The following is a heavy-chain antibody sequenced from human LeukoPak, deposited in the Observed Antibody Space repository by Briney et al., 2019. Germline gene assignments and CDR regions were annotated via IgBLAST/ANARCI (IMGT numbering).Heavy chain of an antibody. CDR2: IYYTGTT. J-gene: IGHJ4*02. CDR1: GGSISTYY. V-gene: IGHV4-59*08. Sequence: SETLSLTCTVSGGSISTYYWSWIRQPPGKGLEWIGYIYYTGTTNYNPSLKSRVTISVDTAKNQFSLKLSSVTAADTAVYYCARHVKIPVAGFDYWGQGTLVTVSS. CDR3: ARHVKIPVAGFDY. D-gene: IGHD6-19*01.